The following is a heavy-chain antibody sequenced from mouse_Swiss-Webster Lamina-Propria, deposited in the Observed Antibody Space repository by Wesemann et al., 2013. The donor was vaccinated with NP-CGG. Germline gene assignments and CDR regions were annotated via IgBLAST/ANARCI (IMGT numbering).Heavy chain of an antibody. D-gene: IGHD4-1*01. V-gene: IGHV7-1*02. CDR2: SRNKANDYTT. Sequence: EVKLVESGGGLVQPGGSLRLSCATSGFTFSDFYMEWVRQPPGKRLEWIAASRNKANDYTTEYSASVKGRFIVSRDTSQSILYLQMNALRAEDTAIYYCARDNWDWYFDVWGAGDHGSPSPQ. CDR3: ARDNWDWYFDV. CDR1: GFTFSDFY. J-gene: IGHJ1*01.